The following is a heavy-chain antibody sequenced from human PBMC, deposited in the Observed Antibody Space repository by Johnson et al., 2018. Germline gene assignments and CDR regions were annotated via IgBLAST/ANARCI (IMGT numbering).Heavy chain of an antibody. V-gene: IGHV5-51*03. J-gene: IGHJ3*02. CDR1: GYSFTTYW. CDR3: ARSVLPYAHDAFDI. CDR2: IYPGDSAT. Sequence: EVQLVESGAEVKKPGESLKISCKGSGYSFTTYWIGWVRQMPGKGLEWMGIIYPGDSATRYSTSFQGQVTISVDKSISTAYLQWSTLKASDTAMYYCARSVLPYAHDAFDIGGQGTMVTVSS. D-gene: IGHD2-2*01.